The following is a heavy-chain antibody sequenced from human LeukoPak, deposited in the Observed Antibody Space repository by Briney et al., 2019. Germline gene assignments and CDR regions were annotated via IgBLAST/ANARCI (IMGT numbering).Heavy chain of an antibody. V-gene: IGHV3-74*01. J-gene: IGHJ3*02. D-gene: IGHD4-17*01. CDR3: ARDQMTTYRDAFDI. CDR2: INSDGSST. Sequence: TGGSLRLSCAASGFTFSSYWMHWVRQAPGKGLVWVSRINSDGSSTSYADSVKGRLTISRDNAKNTLYLQMNSLRAEDTAVYYCARDQMTTYRDAFDIWGQGTMVTVSS. CDR1: GFTFSSYW.